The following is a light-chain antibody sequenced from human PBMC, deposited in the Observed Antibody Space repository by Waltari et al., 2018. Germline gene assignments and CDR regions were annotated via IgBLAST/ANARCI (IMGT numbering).Light chain of an antibody. Sequence: QLVVTQSPSASASLGASVKLTCTLSSGHSSNIIAWLQQQPEKGPRYLMKVTSDGSHSGGDESPDRFSGSSSGAERHLTISSLQAEDEADYYCQTGGHGTWVFGGGTKLTVL. CDR1: SGHSSNI. CDR3: QTGGHGTWV. J-gene: IGLJ3*02. CDR2: VTSDGSH. V-gene: IGLV4-69*01.